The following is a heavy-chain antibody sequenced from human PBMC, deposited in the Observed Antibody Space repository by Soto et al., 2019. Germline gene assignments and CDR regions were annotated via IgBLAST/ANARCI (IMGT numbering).Heavy chain of an antibody. Sequence: QITLRESGPALVKPTQTLTLTCTFSGFSLTTSGEAVAWIHQPPGKALEWLGIIYWDDDKRYSPSLSKRITLTQDTSKDPVFLSMADVEPSDTATYYCAHTVAVTSGRDIDYWGQGTRVTVSS. CDR1: GFSLTTSGEA. CDR3: AHTVAVTSGRDIDY. D-gene: IGHD2-21*02. V-gene: IGHV2-5*02. CDR2: IYWDDDK. J-gene: IGHJ4*02.